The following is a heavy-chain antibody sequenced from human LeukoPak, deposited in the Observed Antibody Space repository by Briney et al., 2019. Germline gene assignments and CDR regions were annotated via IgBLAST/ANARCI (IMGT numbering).Heavy chain of an antibody. CDR1: GFTFSGYW. Sequence: PGGSLRLSCAASGFTFSGYWMDWVRQTPGKGLEWVANIKPDGSEIYYVDSVKGRFTTSRDNAKNSLYLQMNSLRSDDTALYYCARGPAAGTFEYWGQGTLVTVSS. V-gene: IGHV3-7*05. D-gene: IGHD6-13*01. J-gene: IGHJ4*02. CDR2: IKPDGSEI. CDR3: ARGPAAGTFEY.